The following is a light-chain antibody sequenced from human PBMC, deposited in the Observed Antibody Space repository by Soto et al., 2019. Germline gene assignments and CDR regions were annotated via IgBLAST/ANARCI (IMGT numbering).Light chain of an antibody. CDR1: QSVSSNY. CDR3: QQYGSSPV. Sequence: EILLTQSPGTVSLSRGERATLSCRASQSVSSNYLAWYQQKPGQAPRLLIYGASSRATGIPDRFSGSGSETDFTLTISRLEPEDFAVYFCQQYGSSPVFGPGTKVDIK. J-gene: IGKJ3*01. CDR2: GAS. V-gene: IGKV3-20*01.